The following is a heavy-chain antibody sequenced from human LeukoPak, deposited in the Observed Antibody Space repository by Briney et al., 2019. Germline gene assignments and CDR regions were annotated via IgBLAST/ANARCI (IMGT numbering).Heavy chain of an antibody. CDR2: ISYDGSNK. CDR1: GFTFSSYG. D-gene: IGHD6-13*01. CDR3: AKDRQHFDYYYYYYMDV. Sequence: GGSLRLSCAASGFTFSSYGMHWVRQAPGKGLEWVAVISYDGSNKYYADSVKGRFTISRDNSKNTLYLQMNSLRAEDTAVYYCAKDRQHFDYYYYYYMDVWGKGTTVTVSS. V-gene: IGHV3-30*18. J-gene: IGHJ6*03.